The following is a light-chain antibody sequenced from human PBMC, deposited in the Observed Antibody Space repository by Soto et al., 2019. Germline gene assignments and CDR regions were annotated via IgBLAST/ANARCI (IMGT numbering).Light chain of an antibody. CDR2: VAS. Sequence: DIQMTKSPFFLSASVLDLVIITFRASQRMRSYLNWYQQKPGKAPKLLIYVASSLQSGVPSRFSGSGSGTDFTLTIRSLQTEDFATYYCQRSYSPPTFGQGTKVDIK. J-gene: IGKJ1*01. CDR3: QRSYSPPT. CDR1: QRMRSY. V-gene: IGKV1-39*01.